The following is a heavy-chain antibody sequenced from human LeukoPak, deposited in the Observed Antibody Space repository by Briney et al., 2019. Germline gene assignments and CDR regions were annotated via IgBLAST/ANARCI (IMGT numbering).Heavy chain of an antibody. CDR3: ARRSSWYRLGTNWFDP. J-gene: IGHJ5*02. Sequence: GESLKISCKASGYSFTSYWIGWVRQLPGKGLEWMGIIYPGDSDTRYSPSFQGQATISADKSISTAYLQWSSLKASDTAMYYCARRSSWYRLGTNWFDPWGQGALVTVSS. D-gene: IGHD6-13*01. CDR2: IYPGDSDT. V-gene: IGHV5-51*01. CDR1: GYSFTSYW.